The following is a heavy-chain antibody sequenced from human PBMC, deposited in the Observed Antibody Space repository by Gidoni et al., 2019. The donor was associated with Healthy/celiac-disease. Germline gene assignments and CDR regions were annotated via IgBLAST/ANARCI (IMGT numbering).Heavy chain of an antibody. CDR1: GFTFSSYA. Sequence: EVQLLESGGGLVQPGGSLRLSCAASGFTFSSYAMSWVRQAPGKGLGWVSAISGSGGSTYYADSVKGRFTISRDNSKNTLYLQMNSLRAEDTAVYYCARQPHYYDSSPRPAFDIWGQGTMVTVSS. J-gene: IGHJ3*02. V-gene: IGHV3-23*01. CDR3: ARQPHYYDSSPRPAFDI. CDR2: ISGSGGST. D-gene: IGHD3-22*01.